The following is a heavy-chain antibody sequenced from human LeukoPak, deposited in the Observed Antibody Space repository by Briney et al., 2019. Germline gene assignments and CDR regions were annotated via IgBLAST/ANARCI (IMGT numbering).Heavy chain of an antibody. CDR2: INHSGST. V-gene: IGHV4-34*01. D-gene: IGHD5-12*01. J-gene: IGHJ4*02. Sequence: SETLSLTCAVYGGSFSGYYWSWIRQPPGKGLEWIGEINHSGSTNYNPSLKSRVTISVDTSKNQFSLKLSSVTAADTAVYYCARVDRYDFYFGYWGQGTLVTVSS. CDR3: ARVDRYDFYFGY. CDR1: GGSFSGYY.